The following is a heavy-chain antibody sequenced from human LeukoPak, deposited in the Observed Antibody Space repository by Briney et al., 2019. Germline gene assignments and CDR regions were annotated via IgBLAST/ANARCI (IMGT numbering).Heavy chain of an antibody. V-gene: IGHV3-48*02. CDR2: ISSSSSTI. Sequence: GGSLRLSCAASGFTFSSYSMNWVRQAPGKGLEWVSYISSSSSTIYYAGSVKGRFTISRDNAKNSLYLQINSPRDEDTAVYYCARGRHCSRTSCYIDAFDIWGQGTMVTVSS. CDR1: GFTFSSYS. D-gene: IGHD2-2*02. CDR3: ARGRHCSRTSCYIDAFDI. J-gene: IGHJ3*02.